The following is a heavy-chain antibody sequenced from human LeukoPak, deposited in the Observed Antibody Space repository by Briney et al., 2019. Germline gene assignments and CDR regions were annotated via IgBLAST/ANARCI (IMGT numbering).Heavy chain of an antibody. D-gene: IGHD6-13*01. J-gene: IGHJ4*02. CDR2: IYYSGST. CDR3: ARLIVAAAVDY. Sequence: PSETLSLTCTVSGGSISGSSYYWGWIRQPPGKGLEWIGSIYYSGSTYYNPSLKSRVTISVDTSKNQFSLKLSSVTAADTTVYYCARLIVAAAVDYWGQGTLVTVSS. V-gene: IGHV4-39*01. CDR1: GGSISGSSYY.